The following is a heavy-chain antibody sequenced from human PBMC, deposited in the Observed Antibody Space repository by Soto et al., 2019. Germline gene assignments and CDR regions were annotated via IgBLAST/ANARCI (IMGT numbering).Heavy chain of an antibody. CDR2: INHSGST. Sequence: SETLALTCAVYGGSVSGYYWRWIRRPPGKGLEWSGEINHSGSTNYNPSLKSRVTISVDTSKNQFSLKLSSVTAADTAVYYCARWRKGVRGVYYYYYGMDVWGQGTTVT. D-gene: IGHD3-10*01. CDR3: ARWRKGVRGVYYYYYGMDV. CDR1: GGSVSGYY. V-gene: IGHV4-34*01. J-gene: IGHJ6*02.